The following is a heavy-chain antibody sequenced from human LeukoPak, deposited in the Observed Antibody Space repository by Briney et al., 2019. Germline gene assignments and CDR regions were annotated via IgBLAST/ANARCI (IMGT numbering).Heavy chain of an antibody. Sequence: PGGSLTLSCAASGFTFSTYWMHWVRPPPGKGLVWGSRINRGGSNTKYADSVKGRFTLSRDNAKNPLYLQMNSLRGEDPAVYYCGADHGYTLDWWGKGTLVTVSS. D-gene: IGHD6-13*01. CDR2: INRGGSNT. J-gene: IGHJ4*02. CDR1: GFTFSTYW. V-gene: IGHV3-74*01. CDR3: GADHGYTLDW.